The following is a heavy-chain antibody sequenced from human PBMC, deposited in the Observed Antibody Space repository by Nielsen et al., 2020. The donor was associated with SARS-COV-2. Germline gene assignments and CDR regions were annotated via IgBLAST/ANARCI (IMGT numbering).Heavy chain of an antibody. D-gene: IGHD3-10*01. CDR1: GFTFSSYS. J-gene: IGHJ5*02. CDR2: ISSSSSYI. Sequence: GESLKISCAASGFTFSSYSMNWVRQAPGKGLEWVSSISSSSSYIYYADSVKGRFTISRDNSKNTLYLQMNSLRAEDTAVYYCAKDRRVGLRFGEATWGWFDPWGQGTLVTVSS. CDR3: AKDRRVGLRFGEATWGWFDP. V-gene: IGHV3-21*01.